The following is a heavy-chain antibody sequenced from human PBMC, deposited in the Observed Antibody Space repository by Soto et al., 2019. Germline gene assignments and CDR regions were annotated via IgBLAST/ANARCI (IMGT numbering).Heavy chain of an antibody. V-gene: IGHV1-18*01. J-gene: IGHJ4*02. CDR3: ASDHSGPD. CDR2: ISGYSGQT. Sequence: HVLLVQSGPEVRKPGASVNVSCMASGDSFSKFGINWVRQAPGQGLEWMGWISGYSGQTNYAQKFQGRVTMTRDTSTTTAYMELRTLRSDDTAVYFCASDHSGPDWGQGNLVTVSS. D-gene: IGHD6-25*01. CDR1: GDSFSKFG.